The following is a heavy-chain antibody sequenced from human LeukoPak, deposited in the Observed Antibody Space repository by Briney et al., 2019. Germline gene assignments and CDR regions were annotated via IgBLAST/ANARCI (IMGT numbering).Heavy chain of an antibody. D-gene: IGHD3-9*01. V-gene: IGHV3-30*02. CDR1: GFTFSSYG. CDR2: IRYDGSNK. CDR3: ASLRYFDWPHPWFDP. Sequence: GGSLRLSCAASGFTFSSYGMHWVRQAPGKGLEWVAFIRYDGSNKYYADSVKGRFTISRDNSKNTLYLQMNSLRAEDTAVYYCASLRYFDWPHPWFDPWGQGTLVTVSS. J-gene: IGHJ5*02.